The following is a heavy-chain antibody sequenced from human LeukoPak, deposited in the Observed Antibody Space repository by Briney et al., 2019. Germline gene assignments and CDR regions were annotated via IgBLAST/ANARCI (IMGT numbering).Heavy chain of an antibody. CDR1: GFSFSHYA. CDR3: ARDLKEGQLISAFDY. J-gene: IGHJ4*02. Sequence: GGSLRLSCAASGFSFSHYALHWVRQAPGKGVEWLTFISYDGNVRYYADSVKGRFTISRDNSKNTLYLQMNSLRAEDTAVYYCARDLKEGQLISAFDYWRQGTLVTASS. D-gene: IGHD5-18*01. V-gene: IGHV3-30-3*01. CDR2: ISYDGNVR.